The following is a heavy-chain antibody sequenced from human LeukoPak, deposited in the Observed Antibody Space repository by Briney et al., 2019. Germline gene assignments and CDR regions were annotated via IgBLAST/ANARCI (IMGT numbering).Heavy chain of an antibody. CDR3: ARFGDPSTTLDY. CDR2: IRQDGNWR. Sequence: GGSLRLSCAASGFTFSMHWMIWVRQAPGKGLEWVAHIRQDGNWRHHVASVEGRFTISRDNAKNSLYLQMNSLRVGDTAVYYCARFGDPSTTLDYWGQGTRVTVSS. CDR1: GFTFSMHW. V-gene: IGHV3-7*01. J-gene: IGHJ4*02. D-gene: IGHD3-16*01.